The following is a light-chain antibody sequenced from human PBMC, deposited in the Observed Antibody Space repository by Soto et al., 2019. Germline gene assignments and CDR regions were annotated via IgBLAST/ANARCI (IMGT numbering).Light chain of an antibody. Sequence: VVTRSPGILSLSPGERVALSCGASQSVRTSNLAWYQHKPGQAPRLLIYAAASRATGIPGRFSGSGSGTDFTLTISRMEPEDFAVYYCQQYGSTGTFGQGTKVDIK. V-gene: IGKV3-20*01. J-gene: IGKJ1*01. CDR1: QSVRTSN. CDR3: QQYGSTGT. CDR2: AAA.